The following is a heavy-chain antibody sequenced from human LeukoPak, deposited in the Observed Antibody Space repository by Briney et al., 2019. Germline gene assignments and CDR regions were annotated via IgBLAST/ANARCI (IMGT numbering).Heavy chain of an antibody. CDR1: GFTVSSNY. J-gene: IGHJ4*02. CDR2: ISSSSSYI. V-gene: IGHV3-21*01. Sequence: PGGSLRLSCAASGFTVSSNYITWVRQAPGKGLEWVSSISSSSSYIYYADSVKGRFTISRDNAKNSLYLQMNSLRAEDTAVYYCARSTSRIVVVVAATGVGVDYWGQGTLVTVSS. D-gene: IGHD2-15*01. CDR3: ARSTSRIVVVVAATGVGVDY.